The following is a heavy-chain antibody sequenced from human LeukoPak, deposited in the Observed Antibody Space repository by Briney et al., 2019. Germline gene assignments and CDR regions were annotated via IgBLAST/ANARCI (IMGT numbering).Heavy chain of an antibody. Sequence: GGSLRLSCEASGFTFDDYAMHWVRHAPGKGLEWVSGISWNSGSIGYADSVKGRFTISRDNAKNSLYLQMNSLRAEDMALYYCAKGNGLRLGELSFDYWGQGTLVTVSS. J-gene: IGHJ4*02. CDR1: GFTFDDYA. CDR2: ISWNSGSI. V-gene: IGHV3-9*03. CDR3: AKGNGLRLGELSFDY. D-gene: IGHD3-16*02.